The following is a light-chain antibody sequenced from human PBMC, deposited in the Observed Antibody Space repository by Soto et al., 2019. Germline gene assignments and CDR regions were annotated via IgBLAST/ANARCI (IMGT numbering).Light chain of an antibody. CDR2: GNI. CDR3: QSHDSSLSGAI. Sequence: QAVVTQTPSVSGAPGQRVTISCTGSSSNIGAGYDVNWYQQLPGTAPKLLIYGNINRPSGVPDRFSGSKSGTSASLAISGLQAEDEADYYCQSHDSSLSGAIFGGGTQLTVL. CDR1: SSNIGAGYD. V-gene: IGLV1-40*01. J-gene: IGLJ2*01.